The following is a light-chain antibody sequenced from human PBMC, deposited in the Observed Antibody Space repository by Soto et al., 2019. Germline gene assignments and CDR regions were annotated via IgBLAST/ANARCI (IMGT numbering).Light chain of an antibody. J-gene: IGKJ4*01. Sequence: IVLTQSPATLSLSPGERATLSCRASQSVSTHVAWYQQKPGQAPRLLIYDASSRATGIPDRFSGGGSGTDFTLTISRLEPEDFAVYYCQQFSSYPLTFGGGTKVDIK. CDR2: DAS. V-gene: IGKV3-20*01. CDR3: QQFSSYPLT. CDR1: QSVSTH.